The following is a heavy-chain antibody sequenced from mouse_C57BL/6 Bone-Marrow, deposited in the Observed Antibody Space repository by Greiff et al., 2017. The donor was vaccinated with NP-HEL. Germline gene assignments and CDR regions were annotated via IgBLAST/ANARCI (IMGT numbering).Heavy chain of an antibody. D-gene: IGHD1-1*01. J-gene: IGHJ1*03. CDR3: ARGSSYWYFDV. CDR1: GFSLTSYG. V-gene: IGHV2-2*01. CDR2: IWSGGST. Sequence: QVQLQQSGPGLVQPSQSLSITCTVSGFSLTSYGVHWVRQSPGKGLEWLGVIWSGGSTDYNAAFISRLSISKDNSKSQFFFKMNSLQADDTAIYFCARGSSYWYFDVWGTGTTVTVSS.